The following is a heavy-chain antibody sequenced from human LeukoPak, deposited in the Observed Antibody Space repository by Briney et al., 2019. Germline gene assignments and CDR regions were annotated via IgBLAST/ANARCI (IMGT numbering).Heavy chain of an antibody. Sequence: SETLSLTCTVSGGSISSSSYYWGWIRQPPGKGLEWIGSIYYSGSTYYNPSLKSRVTISVDTSKNQFSLKLSSVTAADTAVYYCARVYNWKGPFAYWGQGTLVTVSS. CDR3: ARVYNWKGPFAY. J-gene: IGHJ4*02. D-gene: IGHD1-20*01. CDR2: IYYSGST. CDR1: GGSISSSSYY. V-gene: IGHV4-39*01.